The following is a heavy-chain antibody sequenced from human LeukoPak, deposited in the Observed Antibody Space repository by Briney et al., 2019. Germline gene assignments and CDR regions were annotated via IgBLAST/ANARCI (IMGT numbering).Heavy chain of an antibody. CDR1: GFTFSRYS. CDR2: ISYSTSEV. V-gene: IGHV3-48*02. CDR3: ARVAPPYVGSSGWYPKTYWYFDL. J-gene: IGHJ2*01. Sequence: AGGSLRLSCAASGFTFSRYSMNWVRQAPGKGLEWISYISYSTSEVAYADSVKGRFTISRDNAKDSVYLQMNGLRDGDTAVYYCARVAPPYVGSSGWYPKTYWYFDLWGRGNLVTVSS. D-gene: IGHD6-19*01.